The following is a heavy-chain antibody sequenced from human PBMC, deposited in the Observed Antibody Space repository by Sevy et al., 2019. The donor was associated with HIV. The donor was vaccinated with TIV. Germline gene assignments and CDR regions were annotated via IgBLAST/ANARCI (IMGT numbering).Heavy chain of an antibody. D-gene: IGHD6-19*01. CDR2: INPNSGGT. CDR1: GYTFTGYY. CDR3: ARGYSSGWYFDY. J-gene: IGHJ4*02. V-gene: IGHV1-2*02. Sequence: ASVKVSCKASGYTFTGYYMHWVRQAPGRGLEWMGWINPNSGGTNYAQKFQGRVTMTRDTSISTAYMELSRLRSDDTAVYYCARGYSSGWYFDYWGQGTLVTVSS.